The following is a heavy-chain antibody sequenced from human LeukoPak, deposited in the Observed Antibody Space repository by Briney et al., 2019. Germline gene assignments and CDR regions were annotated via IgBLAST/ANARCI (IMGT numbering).Heavy chain of an antibody. Sequence: ASVKVSCKASGYTFTSYDINWVRQATGQGLEWMGWMNPNSGNTGYAQKFQGRVTMTRNTSISTAYMELSSLRSEDTAVYYCARSGLLWFGELLSYYYGMDVWGQGTTVTVSS. J-gene: IGHJ6*02. CDR3: ARSGLLWFGELLSYYYGMDV. CDR1: GYTFTSYD. CDR2: MNPNSGNT. D-gene: IGHD3-10*01. V-gene: IGHV1-8*01.